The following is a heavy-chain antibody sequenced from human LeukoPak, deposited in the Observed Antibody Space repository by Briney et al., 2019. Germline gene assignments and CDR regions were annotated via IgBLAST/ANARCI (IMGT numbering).Heavy chain of an antibody. CDR3: AKEPLGYSYGYFDY. CDR1: GFTFSNYA. Sequence: SGGSLRLSCAASGFTFSNYAMSWVRQAPGKGLEWVSTISGSGGSTYYADPVKGRFTISRDNSKNTLYLQMNSLRAEDTAVFYCAKEPLGYSYGYFDYWGQGTLVTVSS. J-gene: IGHJ4*02. V-gene: IGHV3-23*01. CDR2: ISGSGGST. D-gene: IGHD5-18*01.